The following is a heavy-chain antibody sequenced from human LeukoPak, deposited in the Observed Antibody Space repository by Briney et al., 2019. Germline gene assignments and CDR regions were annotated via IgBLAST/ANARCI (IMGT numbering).Heavy chain of an antibody. CDR2: IYYSGNT. V-gene: IGHV4-59*01. Sequence: SQTLSLTCTVSGGSISSYYWSWIRQPPGKGLEWIGYIYYSGNTNYNPSLKSRVTLSVDTSKNQFSLKLSSVTAADTAVYYCAREVWMSTGPLNWFDPWGQGTLATVSS. D-gene: IGHD2-8*02. J-gene: IGHJ5*02. CDR3: AREVWMSTGPLNWFDP. CDR1: GGSISSYY.